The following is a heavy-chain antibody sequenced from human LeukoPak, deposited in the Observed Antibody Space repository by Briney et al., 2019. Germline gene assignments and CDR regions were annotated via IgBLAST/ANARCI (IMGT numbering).Heavy chain of an antibody. D-gene: IGHD5-12*01. Sequence: GESLKISCKASGYTFSSHWIGWVRQMPGKGLEWMGIIYPGDSDTRYSPSFQGQVTISADKSISTAYLQWSSLKASDTAMYYCARRDIVGNWFDPWGQGTLVTVSS. J-gene: IGHJ5*02. V-gene: IGHV5-51*01. CDR1: GYTFSSHW. CDR2: IYPGDSDT. CDR3: ARRDIVGNWFDP.